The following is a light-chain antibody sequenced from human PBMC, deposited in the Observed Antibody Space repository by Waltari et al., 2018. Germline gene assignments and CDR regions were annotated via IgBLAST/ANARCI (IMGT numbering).Light chain of an antibody. CDR2: AAS. CDR1: QTVSRA. CDR3: QHYVTLPAT. V-gene: IGKV3-20*01. J-gene: IGKJ1*01. Sequence: EIVLTQYPGTLSLSPGERATLSCRASQTVSRALAWYQQKPDQAPRPLIYAASSRATGIPDRFSGGGSGTDFSLTISRLEPEDFAVYYCQHYVTLPATFGQGTKVAF.